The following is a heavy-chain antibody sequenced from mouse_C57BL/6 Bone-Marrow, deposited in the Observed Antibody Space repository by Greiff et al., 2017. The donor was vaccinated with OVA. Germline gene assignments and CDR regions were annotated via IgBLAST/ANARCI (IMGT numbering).Heavy chain of an antibody. CDR3: AFLYAWFAY. CDR1: GYTFTDYY. CDR2: INPYNGGT. J-gene: IGHJ3*01. V-gene: IGHV1-19*01. D-gene: IGHD2-12*01. Sequence: EVQLQQSGPVLVKPGASVKMSCKASGYTFTDYYMNWVKQSHGKSLEWIGVINPYNGGTSYNQKFKGKATLTVDKSSSTAYMELNSLTSEDSAVYYCAFLYAWFAYWGQGTLVTVSA.